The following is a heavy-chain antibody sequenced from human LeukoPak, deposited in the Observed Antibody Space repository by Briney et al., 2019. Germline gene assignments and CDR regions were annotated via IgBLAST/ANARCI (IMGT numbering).Heavy chain of an antibody. J-gene: IGHJ4*02. CDR2: IKSKTDGGTA. Sequence: GGSLRLSCAASGFTFTNAWMSWVRQAPGKGLEWVGRIKSKTDGGTADYAAPVKGRFTISRDDSKNTLYLQMNSPKTEDTAVYYCTKYYYDSSGYLYYFDYWGQGTLVTVSS. D-gene: IGHD3-22*01. V-gene: IGHV3-15*01. CDR1: GFTFTNAW. CDR3: TKYYYDSSGYLYYFDY.